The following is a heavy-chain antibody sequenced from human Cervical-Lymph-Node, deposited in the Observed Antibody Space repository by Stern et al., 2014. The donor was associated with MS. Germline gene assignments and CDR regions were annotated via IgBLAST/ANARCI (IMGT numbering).Heavy chain of an antibody. Sequence: QVPLKESGPTLVKPTQTLTLTCTFSGFSLSSCGVGVGWLRQPPGKALEWLGLIYWDDAKRHRPSLKSRVTIAKDTSETQVVLTMANMDPVDTATYYCARVVVPATGAFDYWGQGTLVTVSS. J-gene: IGHJ4*02. V-gene: IGHV2-5*09. CDR2: IYWDDAK. CDR1: GFSLSSCGVG. CDR3: ARVVVPATGAFDY. D-gene: IGHD2-15*01.